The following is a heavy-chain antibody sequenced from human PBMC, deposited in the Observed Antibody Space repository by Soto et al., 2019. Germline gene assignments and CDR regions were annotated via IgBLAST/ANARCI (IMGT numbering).Heavy chain of an antibody. V-gene: IGHV3-23*01. CDR2: ISGSGGST. Sequence: GGSLRLSCAASGFTFSSYAMSWVRQAPGKGLEWVSAISGSGGSTYYADTVKGRFTISRDNSKNTLYLQMNSLRAEDTAVYYCAKVEGPNYSMVRGVSLDYWGQGTLVTVSS. CDR1: GFTFSSYA. CDR3: AKVEGPNYSMVRGVSLDY. D-gene: IGHD3-10*01. J-gene: IGHJ4*02.